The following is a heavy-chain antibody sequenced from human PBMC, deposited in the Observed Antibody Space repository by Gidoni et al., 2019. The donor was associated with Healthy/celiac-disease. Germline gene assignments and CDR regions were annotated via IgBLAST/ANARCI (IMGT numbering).Heavy chain of an antibody. CDR1: GGSISSSSYY. V-gene: IGHV4-39*01. CDR3: ARQGITFGGVIVRPFDY. J-gene: IGHJ4*02. D-gene: IGHD3-16*02. CDR2: IYYSGST. Sequence: QLQLQESGPGLVKPSETLSLTCSVSGGSISSSSYYWGWIRQPPGKGLEWIGSIYYSGSTYYNPSLKSRVTISVDTSKTQFSLKLSSVTAADTAVYYCARQGITFGGVIVRPFDYWGQGTLVTVSS.